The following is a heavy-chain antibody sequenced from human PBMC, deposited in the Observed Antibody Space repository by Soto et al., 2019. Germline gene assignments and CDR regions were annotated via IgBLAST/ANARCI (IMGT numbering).Heavy chain of an antibody. CDR3: ARARLSTSWWFDP. Sequence: PSETLSLTCTVSGDSISSYYWSWIRQPPGKGLEWIGYIHYSGSTNYNPSLKSRVTISVDTSKNQFSLKLSSVTAADTAVYYCARARLSTSWWFDPWGQGTLVTVSS. D-gene: IGHD3-16*02. CDR2: IHYSGST. J-gene: IGHJ5*02. V-gene: IGHV4-59*01. CDR1: GDSISSYY.